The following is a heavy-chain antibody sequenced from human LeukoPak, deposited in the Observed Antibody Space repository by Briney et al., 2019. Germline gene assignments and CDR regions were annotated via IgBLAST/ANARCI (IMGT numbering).Heavy chain of an antibody. D-gene: IGHD3-10*01. V-gene: IGHV3-33*01. J-gene: IGHJ5*01. CDR2: IWYDGSYE. CDR1: GFTFNKYG. Sequence: GGSLRLSCVASGFTFNKYGVHWVRQAPGKGLEWVAVIWYDGSYEYYADSVKGRLAISRDNDKNTVNLQMNSLRVEDTAVYYCARDGSGLAVRGWFDFWSQGTLVTVSS. CDR3: ARDGSGLAVRGWFDF.